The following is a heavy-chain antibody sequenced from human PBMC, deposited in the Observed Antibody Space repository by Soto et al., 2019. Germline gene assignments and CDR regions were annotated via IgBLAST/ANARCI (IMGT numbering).Heavy chain of an antibody. CDR1: GGSISSYY. V-gene: IGHV4-59*01. CDR3: AVRQKCTSRWTGYFHH. J-gene: IGHJ1*01. CDR2: INDNGST. D-gene: IGHD2-2*01. Sequence: QVQLQESGPGLVKPSETLSLTCTVSGGSISSYYWSWVRQTQPTGQERIGYINDNGSTNYNHYLKSRVTISVDTSKKQFSRNLSSETAAATALYYCAVRQKCTSRWTGYFHHWGQG.